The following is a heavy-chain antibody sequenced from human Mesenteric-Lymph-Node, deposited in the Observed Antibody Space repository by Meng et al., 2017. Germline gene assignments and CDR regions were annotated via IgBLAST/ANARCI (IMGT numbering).Heavy chain of an antibody. D-gene: IGHD6-19*01. CDR1: GGSSSSSNW. Sequence: GQLQGSGPGLVKPSETLSLTGTVSGGSSSSSNWWSWVRQPPGKGLEWIGEIYHSGSTNYNPSLKSRVTISVDKSKNQFSLNLSSVTAADTAVYYCARVGQWLPIDYWGQGTLVTVSS. V-gene: IGHV4-4*02. CDR2: IYHSGST. CDR3: ARVGQWLPIDY. J-gene: IGHJ4*02.